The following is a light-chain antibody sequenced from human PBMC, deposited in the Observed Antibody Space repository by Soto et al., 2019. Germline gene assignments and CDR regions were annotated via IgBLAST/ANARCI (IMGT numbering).Light chain of an antibody. Sequence: TQSPGPLSLSPGERATLSCRASQTVRNNYLAWYQQKPGKAPNLLIYDASTLENGVPPRFSGSGSGTEFTLTINSLLPDDFATYYCQQYEAYPWTFGQGTKVDIK. CDR1: QTVRNNY. CDR3: QQYEAYPWT. CDR2: DAS. V-gene: IGKV1-5*01. J-gene: IGKJ1*01.